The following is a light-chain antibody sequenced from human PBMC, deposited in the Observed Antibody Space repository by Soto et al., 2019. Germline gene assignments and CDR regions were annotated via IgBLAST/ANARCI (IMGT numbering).Light chain of an antibody. CDR1: QSVLYSSNNKNY. CDR3: QQYYSTPPLYT. V-gene: IGKV4-1*01. J-gene: IGKJ2*01. Sequence: DIVMTQSPDSLAVSLGDRVTINCRSSQSVLYSSNNKNYLAWYQQKPGQPPKLLIYWASTRESGVPDRFSGSGSGTDFTLTISSLQAEDVAVYYCQQYYSTPPLYTFGQGTKLEIK. CDR2: WAS.